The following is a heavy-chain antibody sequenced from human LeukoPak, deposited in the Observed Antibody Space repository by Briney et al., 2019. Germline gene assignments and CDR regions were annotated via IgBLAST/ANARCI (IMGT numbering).Heavy chain of an antibody. V-gene: IGHV1-69*13. D-gene: IGHD3-10*01. CDR1: GYTFTSYG. J-gene: IGHJ4*02. CDR2: IIPIFGTA. CDR3: ARQYYYGSGSYDY. Sequence: SVKVSCKASGYTFTSYGISWVRQAPGQGLEWMGGIIPIFGTANYAQKFQGRVTITADESTSTAYMELSSLRSEDTAVYYCARQYYYGSGSYDYWGQGTLVTVSS.